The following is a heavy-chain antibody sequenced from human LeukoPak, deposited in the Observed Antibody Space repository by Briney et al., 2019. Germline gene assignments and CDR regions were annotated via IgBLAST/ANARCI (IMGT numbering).Heavy chain of an antibody. J-gene: IGHJ6*04. D-gene: IGHD1-26*01. CDR1: GGTFSSYA. CDR3: ARGGSDFEYYYYGMDV. CDR2: IIPIFGIA. V-gene: IGHV1-69*04. Sequence: ASVKVSCKASGGTFSSYAISWVRQAPGQGLEWMGRIIPIFGIANYAQKFQGRVTITAVKSTSTAYMELSSLRSEDTAVYYCARGGSDFEYYYYGMDVWGKGTTVTVSS.